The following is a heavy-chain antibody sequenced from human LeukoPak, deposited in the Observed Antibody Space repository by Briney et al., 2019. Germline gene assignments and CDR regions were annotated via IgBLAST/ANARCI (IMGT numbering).Heavy chain of an antibody. CDR1: GGSITTGGYF. Sequence: SETLSLTCLVSGGSITTGGYFWSWVRQQPGKGLEWIGYIYYSGHTVYNPSLRSRVSISADKNQFSLNLFARDRMVRGSMIVQAFDIWGHGTMVTVSS. D-gene: IGHD3-10*01. J-gene: IGHJ3*02. CDR3: VQAFDI. CDR2: IYYSGHT. V-gene: IGHV4-30-4*02.